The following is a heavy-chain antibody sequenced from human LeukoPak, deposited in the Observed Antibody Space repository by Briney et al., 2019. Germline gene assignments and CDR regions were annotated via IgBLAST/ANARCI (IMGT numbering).Heavy chain of an antibody. CDR3: ATFGG. Sequence: PSETLSLTCTVSGGSVSSGSYFWTWIRQSPGKRLEYVGYIYYSGSTNYNPSLKSRVTISVDTSKNQFSLKLSSVTAADTAVYYCATFGGWGRGTLVTVSS. J-gene: IGHJ2*01. D-gene: IGHD3-10*01. V-gene: IGHV4-61*01. CDR2: IYYSGST. CDR1: GGSVSSGSYF.